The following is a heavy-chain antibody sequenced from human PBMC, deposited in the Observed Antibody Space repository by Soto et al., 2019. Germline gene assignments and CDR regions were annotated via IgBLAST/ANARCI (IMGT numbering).Heavy chain of an antibody. CDR2: ISSSSSYI. CDR1: GFTFSSYS. CDR3: AKDSYSSGYYSHPYYYYYGMDV. V-gene: IGHV3-21*01. D-gene: IGHD3-22*01. J-gene: IGHJ6*02. Sequence: GGSLRLSCAASGFTFSSYSMNWVRQAPGKGLEWVSSISSSSSYIYYADSVKGRFTISRDNAKNSLYLQMNSLRAEDTAVYYCAKDSYSSGYYSHPYYYYYGMDVWGQGTTVTVSS.